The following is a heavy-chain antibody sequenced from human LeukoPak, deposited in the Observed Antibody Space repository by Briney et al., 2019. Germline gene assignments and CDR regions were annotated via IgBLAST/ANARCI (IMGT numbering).Heavy chain of an antibody. Sequence: GGSLRLFCGASGFIFSNYAMTWVRQSPGKGLEWVASISGSGDNTYYTDSVKGRFTISRDNSKNTLYLQMNSLRIDDTAVYYCAKGIAAEGENYWGQGTLVTVSS. D-gene: IGHD2-21*01. J-gene: IGHJ4*02. CDR2: ISGSGDNT. CDR1: GFIFSNYA. V-gene: IGHV3-23*01. CDR3: AKGIAAEGENY.